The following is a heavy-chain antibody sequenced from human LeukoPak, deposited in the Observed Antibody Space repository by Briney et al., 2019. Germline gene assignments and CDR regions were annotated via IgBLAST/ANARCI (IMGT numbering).Heavy chain of an antibody. V-gene: IGHV3-15*01. CDR1: GFTFSNAW. Sequence: GGSLRLSCAASGFTFSNAWMSWVRQAPGKGLEWVGRIKSKTDGGTTDYAAPVKGRFTISRDDSKNTLYLQMNSLKTEDTAVYYCTTDPVVRGVIIDWFDPWGQGTLVTVSS. CDR2: IKSKTDGGTT. D-gene: IGHD3-10*01. J-gene: IGHJ5*02. CDR3: TTDPVVRGVIIDWFDP.